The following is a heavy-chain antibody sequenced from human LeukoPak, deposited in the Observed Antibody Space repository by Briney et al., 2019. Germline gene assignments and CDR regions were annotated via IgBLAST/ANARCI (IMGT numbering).Heavy chain of an antibody. Sequence: GGSLRLSCAASGFTVSSNYMSWVRHAPGKGLEWVSVIYSGGSTYYADSVKGRFTISRDNSKNTLYLQMNSLRAEDTAVYYCARVDRIDSSSYYMDVWGKGTTVTVSS. D-gene: IGHD6-6*01. J-gene: IGHJ6*03. CDR3: ARVDRIDSSSYYMDV. CDR1: GFTVSSNY. CDR2: IYSGGST. V-gene: IGHV3-66*02.